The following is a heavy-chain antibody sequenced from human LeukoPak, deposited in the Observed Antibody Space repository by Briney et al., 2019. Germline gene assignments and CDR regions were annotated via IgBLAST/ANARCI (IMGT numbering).Heavy chain of an antibody. CDR3: ARLIDARRDGYSYYFDY. CDR2: IYPGDSDT. V-gene: IGHV5-51*01. J-gene: IGHJ4*02. CDR1: GYSFTSYW. Sequence: GESLKISCKGSGYSFTSYWIGWVRQMPGKGLEWMGIIYPGDSDTRYSPSFQGQVTISADKSISTAYLQWSGLKASDTAMYYCARLIDARRDGYSYYFDYWGQGTLVTVSS. D-gene: IGHD5-24*01.